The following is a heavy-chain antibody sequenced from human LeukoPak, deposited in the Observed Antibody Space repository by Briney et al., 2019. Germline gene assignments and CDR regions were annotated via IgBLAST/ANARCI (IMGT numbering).Heavy chain of an antibody. V-gene: IGHV3-33*01. CDR2: IWYDGSNK. D-gene: IGHD4-17*01. J-gene: IGHJ4*02. CDR1: GFTFSSYG. Sequence: PGGSLRLSWAASGFTFSSYGMHWVREAPGKGLEWVAVIWYDGSNKYYAASVKGRFTISRDNSKNTLYLQMNSLRAEDTAVYYCARDLGYGDYLTCNYWGQGTLVTVSS. CDR3: ARDLGYGDYLTCNY.